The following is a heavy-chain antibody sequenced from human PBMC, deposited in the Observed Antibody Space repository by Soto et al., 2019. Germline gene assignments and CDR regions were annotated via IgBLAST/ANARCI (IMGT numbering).Heavy chain of an antibody. CDR1: GGSISSSSYY. Sequence: SETLSLTCTVSGGSISSSSYYWGWIRQPRGKGLEWFGSIYYSGSTYYNPSLKSRVTISVDTSKNKFSLKLSSVTAADTAVYYCARQPMDYGDSTCDYWGQGTLVTVSS. V-gene: IGHV4-39*01. D-gene: IGHD4-17*01. CDR3: ARQPMDYGDSTCDY. CDR2: IYYSGST. J-gene: IGHJ4*02.